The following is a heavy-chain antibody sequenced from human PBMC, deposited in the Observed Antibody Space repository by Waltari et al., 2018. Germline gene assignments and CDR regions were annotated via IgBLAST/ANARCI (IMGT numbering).Heavy chain of an antibody. J-gene: IGHJ5*02. Sequence: QVQLQESGPGLVRPSETLSLTCDVSGYFINTGFFWGWIRQPPGKWLEWIGNIYHDGTTYYNPSLKHRLMISLDTSKHQFSLRLNFVDVADTAVYYCARQTLGYCTSAACRRLETWGQGILVTMSS. CDR1: GYFINTGFF. CDR2: IYHDGTT. CDR3: ARQTLGYCTSAACRRLET. V-gene: IGHV4-38-2*01. D-gene: IGHD2-2*03.